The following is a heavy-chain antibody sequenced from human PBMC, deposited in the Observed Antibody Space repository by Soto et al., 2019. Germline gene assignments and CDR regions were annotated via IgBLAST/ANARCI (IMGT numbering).Heavy chain of an antibody. Sequence: GGSLRLSCAASGFTFSSYCMHWVRQAPGKGLEWVAVISYDGSNKYYADSVKGRFTISRDNSKNTLYLQMNSLRAEDTAVYYCAKDGVPNGYGDFYFDYWGQGTLVTVSS. D-gene: IGHD4-17*01. CDR3: AKDGVPNGYGDFYFDY. V-gene: IGHV3-30*18. CDR1: GFTFSSYC. CDR2: ISYDGSNK. J-gene: IGHJ4*02.